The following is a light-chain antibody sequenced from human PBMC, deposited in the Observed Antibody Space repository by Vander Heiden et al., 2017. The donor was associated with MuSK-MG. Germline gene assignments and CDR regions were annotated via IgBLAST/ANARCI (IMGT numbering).Light chain of an antibody. V-gene: IGLV2-14*01. CDR2: EVS. Sequence: QSALTQPASVSGSPGQSLTFSCTGTSTDVGAYNYVSWYQQHPGKAPKLVIFEVSNRPSGVSTRFSGSKSGNTASLTISGLQAEDEADYYCSSYTTSNSVVFGGGTKLTVL. CDR1: STDVGAYNY. J-gene: IGLJ2*01. CDR3: SSYTTSNSVV.